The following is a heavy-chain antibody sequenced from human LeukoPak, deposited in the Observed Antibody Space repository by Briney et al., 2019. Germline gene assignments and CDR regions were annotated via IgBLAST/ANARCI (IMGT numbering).Heavy chain of an antibody. V-gene: IGHV6-1*01. CDR1: GDSVSSNSAA. CDR3: ARSSGDLDY. Sequence: SQTLSLTCAISGDSVSSNSAAWNWIRQSPSRGLEWLGGTYYRSRWYNEYEVSVRSRITISPDTSKNQVYLQLNFVTPEDTAVYYCARSSGDLDYWGQGTLVTVSS. D-gene: IGHD1-26*01. J-gene: IGHJ4*02. CDR2: TYYRSRWYN.